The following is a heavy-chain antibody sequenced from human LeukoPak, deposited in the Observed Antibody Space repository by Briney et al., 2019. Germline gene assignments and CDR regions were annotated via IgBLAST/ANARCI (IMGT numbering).Heavy chain of an antibody. D-gene: IGHD6-19*01. Sequence: SQTLSLTCTVSGGSISSGDYYWSWIRQPPGKGLEWIGYIYYSGSTNYNPSLKSRVTISLDTSKNQFSLKLSSVTAADTAVYYCAREGSAWSMNYWGQGTLVTVSS. J-gene: IGHJ4*02. CDR3: AREGSAWSMNY. CDR1: GGSISSGDYY. CDR2: IYYSGST. V-gene: IGHV4-61*08.